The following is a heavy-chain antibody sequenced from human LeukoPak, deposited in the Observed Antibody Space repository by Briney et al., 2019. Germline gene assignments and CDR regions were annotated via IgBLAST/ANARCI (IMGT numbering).Heavy chain of an antibody. D-gene: IGHD2-21*02. CDR2: ISYDGSNK. V-gene: IGHV3-30*18. CDR3: AKVAGDTRFDY. J-gene: IGHJ4*02. Sequence: GGSLRLSCAASGFTFSSYGMHWVRQAPGKGLEWVAVISYDGSNKYYADSVKGRFTISRDNSKSTLYLQMNSLRAEDTAVYFCAKVAGDTRFDYWGQGTLVTVSS. CDR1: GFTFSSYG.